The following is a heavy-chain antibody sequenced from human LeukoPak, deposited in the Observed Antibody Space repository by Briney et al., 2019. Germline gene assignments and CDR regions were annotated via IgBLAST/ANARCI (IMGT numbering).Heavy chain of an antibody. Sequence: SVKVSRKASGGTFSSYAISWVRQAPGQGLEWMGGIIPIFGTANYAQKFQGRVTITADESTSTAYMELSSLRSEDTAVYYCAGTYYYDSSGYYGAFDYWGQGTLVTVSS. J-gene: IGHJ4*02. CDR3: AGTYYYDSSGYYGAFDY. CDR1: GGTFSSYA. V-gene: IGHV1-69*13. D-gene: IGHD3-22*01. CDR2: IIPIFGTA.